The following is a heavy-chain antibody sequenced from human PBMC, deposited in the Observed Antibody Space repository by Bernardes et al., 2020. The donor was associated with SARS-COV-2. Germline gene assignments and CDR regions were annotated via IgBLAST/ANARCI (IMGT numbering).Heavy chain of an antibody. CDR2: MNPTSGTT. V-gene: IGHV1-8*01. CDR3: ARVERWLVYYYYGMDV. D-gene: IGHD6-19*01. CDR1: GYTFTSYD. J-gene: IGHJ6*02. Sequence: DSCKASGYTFTSYDINWVRQATGQGLEWMGWMNPTSGTTGYAQKFQGRVTMTRNTSISTAYMELSSLRSEDTAVYYCARVERWLVYYYYGMDVWGQGTTVTVSS.